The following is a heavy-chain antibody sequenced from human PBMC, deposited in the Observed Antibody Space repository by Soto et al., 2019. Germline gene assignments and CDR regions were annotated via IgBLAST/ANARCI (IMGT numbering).Heavy chain of an antibody. J-gene: IGHJ6*02. CDR1: GFTFNSYA. D-gene: IGHD3-10*01. CDR2: VSAGGDMT. V-gene: IGHV3-23*01. Sequence: LSLSCAASGFTFNSYAMSWVRQAPGKGLEWVSSVSAGGDMTYYSDSVKGRFTISRDNSNNALFLQMNSLRIEDTALYYCARGDRGGSGSPASYYYSGLDVWGQGTTVTVSS. CDR3: ARGDRGGSGSPASYYYSGLDV.